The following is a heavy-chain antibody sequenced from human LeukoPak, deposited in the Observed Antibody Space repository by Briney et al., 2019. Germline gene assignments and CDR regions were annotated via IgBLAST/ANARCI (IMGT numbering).Heavy chain of an antibody. CDR3: ARGRRDYGDYNWFDP. Sequence: SETLSLTCAVYGGSFSGYYWSWIRQPPGKGLEWIGEINHSGSTNYNPSLKSRVTISVDTSKNQFSLKLSSVTAADTAVYYCARGRRDYGDYNWFDPWGLGTLVAVSS. J-gene: IGHJ5*02. CDR2: INHSGST. D-gene: IGHD4-17*01. CDR1: GGSFSGYY. V-gene: IGHV4-34*01.